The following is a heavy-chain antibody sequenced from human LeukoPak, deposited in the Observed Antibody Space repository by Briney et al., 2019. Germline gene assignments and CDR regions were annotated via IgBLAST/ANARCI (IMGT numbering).Heavy chain of an antibody. CDR2: IKPDGDTT. Sequence: GGSLRLSCTASGFSFNTYWMTWVRQAPGKGLEWVANIKPDGDTTNYLDSVKGRFTISRDNTKSSLHLQMNGLTAEDTAVYYCSRGPSTTLTTFWGQGTMVTVSS. D-gene: IGHD4-17*01. J-gene: IGHJ4*02. V-gene: IGHV3-7*01. CDR3: SRGPSTTLTTF. CDR1: GFSFNTYW.